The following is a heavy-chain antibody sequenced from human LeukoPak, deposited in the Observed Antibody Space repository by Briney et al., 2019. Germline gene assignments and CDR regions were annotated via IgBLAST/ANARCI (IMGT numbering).Heavy chain of an antibody. Sequence: PSETLSLTCTVSGGSISSGDYYWSWIRQPPGTGLEWIGYIYYSGSTYYNPSLKSRVTISVDTSKNQFFLKLSSVTAADTAVYYCARAVHCSSTSCYMGLDWFDPWGQGTLVTVSS. CDR1: GGSISSGDYY. CDR3: ARAVHCSSTSCYMGLDWFDP. J-gene: IGHJ5*02. D-gene: IGHD2-2*02. V-gene: IGHV4-30-4*01. CDR2: IYYSGST.